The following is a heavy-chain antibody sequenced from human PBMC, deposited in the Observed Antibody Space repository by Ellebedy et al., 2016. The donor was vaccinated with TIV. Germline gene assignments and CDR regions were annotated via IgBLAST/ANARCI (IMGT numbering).Heavy chain of an antibody. CDR2: IIPIFGTA. V-gene: IGHV1-69*13. CDR3: ARDVTMLKFSGAFDI. J-gene: IGHJ3*02. CDR1: GGTFSSYA. Sequence: AASVKVSCKASGGTFSSYAISWVRQAPGQGLEWMGGIIPIFGTANYAQKFQGRVTITADESTSTAYMELSSLRSEDTAVYYCARDVTMLKFSGAFDIWGQGTMVTVSS. D-gene: IGHD2-8*01.